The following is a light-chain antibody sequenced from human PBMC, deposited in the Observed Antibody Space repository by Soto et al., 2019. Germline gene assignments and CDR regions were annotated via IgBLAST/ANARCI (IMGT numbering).Light chain of an antibody. Sequence: EIVLTQSPGTLSLSPGERATLSCRASQSLGSNYLAWYQQKPGQTPRLLIYAASSSATGIPDRFSGSGSGTDFTLTIRRLEPQDFALYYCQQSGNSPWTGGQGPK. CDR1: QSLGSNY. CDR2: AAS. J-gene: IGKJ1*01. CDR3: QQSGNSPWT. V-gene: IGKV3-20*01.